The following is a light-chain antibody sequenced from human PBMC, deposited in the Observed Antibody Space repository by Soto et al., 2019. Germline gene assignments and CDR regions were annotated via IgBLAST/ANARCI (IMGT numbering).Light chain of an antibody. V-gene: IGLV1-44*01. CDR3: GAWDDTLNVLV. Sequence: QSVLTQPPSVSGTPGQTVTISCSGSSSNIGSTSVQWYQQLPETAPKLLIYSNNQRPSGVPDRFSGSKSGTSASLAISGLQSEDEAHYYCGAWDDTLNVLVFGGGTKLTVL. CDR1: SSNIGSTS. J-gene: IGLJ2*01. CDR2: SNN.